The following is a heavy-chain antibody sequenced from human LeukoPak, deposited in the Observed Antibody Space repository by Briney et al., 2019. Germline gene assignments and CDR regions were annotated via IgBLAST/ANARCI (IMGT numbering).Heavy chain of an antibody. D-gene: IGHD3-10*01. CDR2: INPSGGST. CDR3: AKDRYYYGSGSYYFGPDY. J-gene: IGHJ4*02. CDR1: GYTFTSYY. V-gene: IGHV1-46*01. Sequence: ASVKVSCKASGYTFTSYYMHWVRQAPGQGLEWMGIINPSGGSTSYAQKFQGRVTMTRDMPTSTVYMELSSLRAEDTAVYYCAKDRYYYGSGSYYFGPDYWGQGTLVTVSS.